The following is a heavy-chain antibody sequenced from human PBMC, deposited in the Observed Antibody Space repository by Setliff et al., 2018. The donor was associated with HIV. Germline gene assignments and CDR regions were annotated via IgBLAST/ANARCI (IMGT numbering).Heavy chain of an antibody. CDR1: GGPFSSAAYY. CDR2: FHYSGST. D-gene: IGHD4-17*01. V-gene: IGHV4-31*03. Sequence: SETLSLTCTVSGGPFSSAAYYWSWIRQHPGKGLEWIGYFHYSGSTYYNPSLKSRLTISVDTPKTQFPLKLSPVTAADTAVYFCASGYGEDSFPHWGQGTLVTVSS. CDR3: ASGYGEDSFPH. J-gene: IGHJ1*01.